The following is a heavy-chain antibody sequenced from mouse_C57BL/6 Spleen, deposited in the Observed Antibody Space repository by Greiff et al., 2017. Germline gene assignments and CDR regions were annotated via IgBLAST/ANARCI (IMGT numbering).Heavy chain of an antibody. J-gene: IGHJ2*01. CDR2: IYPGDGDT. D-gene: IGHD2-5*01. CDR1: GYAFSSYW. CDR3: ARAYSNYDFDY. V-gene: IGHV1-80*01. Sequence: LQQSGASVKISCKASGYAFSSYWMNWVKQRPGKGLEWIGQIYPGDGDTNYNGKFKGKATLTADKSSSTAYMQLSSLTSEDSAVYFCARAYSNYDFDYWGQGTTLTVSS.